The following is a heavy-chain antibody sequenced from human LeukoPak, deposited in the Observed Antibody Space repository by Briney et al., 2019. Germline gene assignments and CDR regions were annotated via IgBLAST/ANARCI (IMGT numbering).Heavy chain of an antibody. Sequence: SETLSLTCTVSGGSISSYYWSWIRQPPGKGLEWIGYIYYSGSTNYNPSLKSRVTISVDTSKNQFSLKLSSVTAADTAVYYCATCSGGSCYSALDIWGQGTMVTVPS. D-gene: IGHD2-15*01. CDR2: IYYSGST. V-gene: IGHV4-59*08. CDR1: GGSISSYY. J-gene: IGHJ3*02. CDR3: ATCSGGSCYSALDI.